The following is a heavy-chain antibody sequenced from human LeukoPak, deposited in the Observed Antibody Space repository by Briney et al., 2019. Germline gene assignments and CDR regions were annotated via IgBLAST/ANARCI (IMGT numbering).Heavy chain of an antibody. J-gene: IGHJ4*02. V-gene: IGHV4-4*02. CDR1: GDSINSLDL. Sequence: PSDTLSLTSTVSGDSINSLDLWSWDRQPPGKGLEWIGEMYLSGTTHSNPSVKSRVTISIDKSKNQFFLNLSSVTAADTAVYYCAGLGGRYSSGLYYYYFDYWGQGTLVTVSS. D-gene: IGHD3-22*01. CDR2: MYLSGTT. CDR3: AGLGGRYSSGLYYYYFDY.